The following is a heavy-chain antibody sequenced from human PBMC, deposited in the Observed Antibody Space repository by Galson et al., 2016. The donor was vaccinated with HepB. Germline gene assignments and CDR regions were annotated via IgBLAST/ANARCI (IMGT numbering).Heavy chain of an antibody. V-gene: IGHV3-21*01. CDR2: ISSGRSSV. Sequence: SLRLSCAASQFTFSSYRMNWVRQAPGKGLEWVSFISSGRSSVTYADSVKGRFTISRHDAKNSLYLQMNSLRAEDTAVYYCARFSVWFGEDFFDSWGQGTLVTVSS. D-gene: IGHD3-10*01. CDR1: QFTFSSYR. CDR3: ARFSVWFGEDFFDS. J-gene: IGHJ4*02.